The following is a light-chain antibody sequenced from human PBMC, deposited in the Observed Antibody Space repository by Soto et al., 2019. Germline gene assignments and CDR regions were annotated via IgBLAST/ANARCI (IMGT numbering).Light chain of an antibody. CDR2: DAS. V-gene: IGKV3-20*01. CDR1: QSVSSSY. CDR3: QQHGSSPWT. J-gene: IGKJ1*01. Sequence: EIVLTQSPGTLSLSPGERATLSCRAGQSVSSSYLAWYQQKPGQAPRLLIYDASSRATGIPDRFSGSGSGTDFTLTISRLEPEDFAVYYCQQHGSSPWTFGQGTKVEIK.